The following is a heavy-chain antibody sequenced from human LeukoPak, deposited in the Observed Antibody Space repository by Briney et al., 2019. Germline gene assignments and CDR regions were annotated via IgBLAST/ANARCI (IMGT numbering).Heavy chain of an antibody. J-gene: IGHJ5*01. Sequence: SQTLSLTGAISGDSVSSKNGAWNWIRQSPSPGLECLGRTYYRSKWYDEYADSVKGRVTISPDTSKNQFSLHVYSATPEDTAVYYCARDLGTSGWYTFDFWGQGTLVTVSS. CDR1: GDSVSSKNGA. D-gene: IGHD6-19*01. CDR2: TYYRSKWYD. V-gene: IGHV6-1*01. CDR3: ARDLGTSGWYTFDF.